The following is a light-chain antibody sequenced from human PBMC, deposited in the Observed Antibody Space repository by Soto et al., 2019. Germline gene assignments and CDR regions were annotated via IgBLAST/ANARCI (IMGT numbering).Light chain of an antibody. J-gene: IGKJ3*01. Sequence: DIQMTQSPSTLSASVGDRVTITCRASQSISDWLAWYQQKPGKAPKLLIYDASSLETGVPSRFSGSGSGTEYTLTISSLQPDDFATYYCQQYESYPFTFGPGT. CDR2: DAS. CDR3: QQYESYPFT. CDR1: QSISDW. V-gene: IGKV1-5*01.